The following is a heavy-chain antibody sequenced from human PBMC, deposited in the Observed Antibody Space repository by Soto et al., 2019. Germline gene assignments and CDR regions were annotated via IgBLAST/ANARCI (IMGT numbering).Heavy chain of an antibody. Sequence: QVQLVQSGAEVKKPGASVKVSCKASGYTFTDYYMHWVRQAPGQGLEWMGFINPNGGSTTYLQKFQGRVTMTRDTSTSTVYRDLSSLRSEDTAVYYCARGSSVAFDYWGQGTLVTVSS. V-gene: IGHV1-46*01. D-gene: IGHD2-21*01. CDR1: GYTFTDYY. J-gene: IGHJ4*02. CDR2: INPNGGST. CDR3: ARGSSVAFDY.